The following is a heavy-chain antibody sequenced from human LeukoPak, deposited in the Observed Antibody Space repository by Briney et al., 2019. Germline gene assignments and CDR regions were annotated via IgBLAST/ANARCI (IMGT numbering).Heavy chain of an antibody. CDR1: GYSISSGYY. Sequence: SETLSLTCTVSGYSISSGYYWGWVRQPPGKGLEWIGSIYHSGSTYYNPSLKSRVTISVDTSKNQFSLKLSSVTAADTAVYYCARRGYDSSGYYDYWGQGTLVTVSS. J-gene: IGHJ4*02. CDR3: ARRGYDSSGYYDY. CDR2: IYHSGST. V-gene: IGHV4-38-2*02. D-gene: IGHD3-22*01.